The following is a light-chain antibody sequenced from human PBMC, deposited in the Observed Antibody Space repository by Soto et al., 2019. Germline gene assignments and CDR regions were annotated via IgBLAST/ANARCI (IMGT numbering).Light chain of an antibody. CDR2: GAS. CDR3: QQYNNWPP. V-gene: IGKV3-15*01. J-gene: IGKJ1*01. Sequence: EIVLTQSPGTLSLSPGERVTLSCRASQSVSSSYLAWYQQKLGQAPRLLIYGASTRATGIPARFSGSGSGTEFTLTISSLQSEDFAVYYCQQYNNWPPFGQGTKVDIK. CDR1: QSVSSSY.